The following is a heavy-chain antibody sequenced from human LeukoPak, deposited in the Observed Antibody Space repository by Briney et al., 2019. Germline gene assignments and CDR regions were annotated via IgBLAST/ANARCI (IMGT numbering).Heavy chain of an antibody. CDR2: IRSDTSTK. Sequence: GGSLRLSCAASGFTFSSYSINWVRQAPGKGLEWVSYIRSDTSTKYYADSVKGRFTISRDNAKNSVYLQMNSLRAEDTAVYYCTRDSGYEFDYWGQGTLVTVSS. CDR1: GFTFSSYS. V-gene: IGHV3-48*04. CDR3: TRDSGYEFDY. J-gene: IGHJ4*02. D-gene: IGHD5-12*01.